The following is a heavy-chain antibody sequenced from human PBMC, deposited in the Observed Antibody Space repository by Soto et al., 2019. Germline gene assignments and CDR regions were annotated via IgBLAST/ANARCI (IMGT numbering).Heavy chain of an antibody. CDR2: INQSGST. D-gene: IGHD6-13*01. V-gene: IGHV4-34*01. Sequence: SETLSLTCAVYGGSFSGYYWSWIRQPPGKGLEWIGEINQSGSTNYNPSLKSRVTISVDTSKNQFSLKLSSVTAADTGVYYCAGTYSSSWSPFDYWGQGTQVTVSS. CDR1: GGSFSGYY. J-gene: IGHJ4*02. CDR3: AGTYSSSWSPFDY.